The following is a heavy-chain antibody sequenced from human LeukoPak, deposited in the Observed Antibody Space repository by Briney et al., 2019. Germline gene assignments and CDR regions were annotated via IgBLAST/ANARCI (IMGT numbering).Heavy chain of an antibody. D-gene: IGHD6-19*01. CDR2: MHYSGAT. CDR1: GGSITNYY. V-gene: IGHV4-59*01. CDR3: AGRFYSNGWYWFDP. J-gene: IGHJ5*02. Sequence: PSETLSLTCTVSGGSITNYYWTWMRQSPGKELEWIGYMHYSGATNHNPSLKSRVFISVDTSKNQISLNLRSVTAADTAVYYCAGRFYSNGWYWFDPWGQGTLVTVSA.